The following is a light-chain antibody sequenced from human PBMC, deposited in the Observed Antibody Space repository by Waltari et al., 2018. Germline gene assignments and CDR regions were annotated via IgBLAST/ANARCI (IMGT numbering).Light chain of an antibody. CDR2: DTT. V-gene: IGLV7-46*01. CDR3: LLSFRGPYMV. CDR1: PAAVTSGHY. Sequence: QAVVTQEPSLTVSPGGTVTLTCGSSPAAVTSGHYPYWFQQKPGQAPMTLIYDTTIKHSWTPARFSASLLGDKAALTLSGAQPEDEAVYYCLLSFRGPYMVFGGGTKLTVL. J-gene: IGLJ2*01.